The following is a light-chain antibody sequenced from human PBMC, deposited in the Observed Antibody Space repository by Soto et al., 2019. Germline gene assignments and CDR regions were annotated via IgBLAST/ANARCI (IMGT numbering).Light chain of an antibody. Sequence: QSALTQPPSVSGSPGQSVTITCTGTSSDVGTYNRVSWYQQPPGTATKLIIYEVNKPPSGVPDRFSGSKSGNTASLTISGLQAEDEADYHCSLYATSSSRVVFGGGTKLTVL. CDR2: EVN. J-gene: IGLJ2*01. V-gene: IGLV2-18*01. CDR3: SLYATSSSRVV. CDR1: SSDVGTYNR.